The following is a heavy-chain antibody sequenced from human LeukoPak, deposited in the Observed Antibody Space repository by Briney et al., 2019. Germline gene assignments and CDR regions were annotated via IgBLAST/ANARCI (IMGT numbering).Heavy chain of an antibody. CDR3: ARGYCSGGSCYRNYYYYMDV. Sequence: APVKVSCKTSEYTFTNYDINWVRQATGQGLEWMGWMNPNSGNTGYAQKFQGRVTMTRNTSISTAYMELSSLRSEDTAVYYCARGYCSGGSCYRNYYYYMDVWGKGTTVTVSS. V-gene: IGHV1-8*01. CDR1: EYTFTNYD. J-gene: IGHJ6*03. CDR2: MNPNSGNT. D-gene: IGHD2-15*01.